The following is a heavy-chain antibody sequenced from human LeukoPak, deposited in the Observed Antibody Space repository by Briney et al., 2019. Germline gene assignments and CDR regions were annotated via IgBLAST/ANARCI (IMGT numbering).Heavy chain of an antibody. D-gene: IGHD3-10*01. CDR2: ISGSGGST. J-gene: IGHJ4*02. CDR3: AKPKRPRFGELSHLFDY. CDR1: GFTFSSYA. Sequence: PGGSLRLSCAASGFTFSSYAMSWVRQAPGKGLEWVSSISGSGGSTYYADSVKGRFTISRDNSKNTLYLQKNSLRAEDTAVYYCAKPKRPRFGELSHLFDYWGQGTLVTVSS. V-gene: IGHV3-23*01.